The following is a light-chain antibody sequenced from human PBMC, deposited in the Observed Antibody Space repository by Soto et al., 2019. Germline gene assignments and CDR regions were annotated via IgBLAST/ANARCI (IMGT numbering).Light chain of an antibody. CDR2: AAS. Sequence: EVVMTQSPATLSVSPGERATLSCRASQSVSSNLAWYQQKPGQAPRLLIYAASTRATGIPARFSGSGSGTELTLTISSLQSEDFAVYYCRQYNNWPTTFGQGTKVEIK. V-gene: IGKV3-15*01. CDR1: QSVSSN. CDR3: RQYNNWPTT. J-gene: IGKJ1*01.